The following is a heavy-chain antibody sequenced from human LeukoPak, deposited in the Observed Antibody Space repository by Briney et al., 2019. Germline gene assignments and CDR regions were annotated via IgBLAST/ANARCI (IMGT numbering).Heavy chain of an antibody. CDR2: ISVSGTTT. CDR1: GFTFSSYA. D-gene: IGHD3-9*01. J-gene: IGHJ5*02. Sequence: GGSLRISCAASGFTFSSYAMSWVRQAPGKGLERVSVISVSGTTTHYADSVKGRFTISRDDSKNTLYLQMNSLRAEDTPVYYCARRGYDILTGYSWYNWFDPWGQGTLVTVSS. V-gene: IGHV3-23*01. CDR3: ARRGYDILTGYSWYNWFDP.